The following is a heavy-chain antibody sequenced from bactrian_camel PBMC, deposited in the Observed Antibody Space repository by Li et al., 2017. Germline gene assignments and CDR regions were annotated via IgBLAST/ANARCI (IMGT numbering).Heavy chain of an antibody. CDR2: VDSDGKT. J-gene: IGHJ4*01. D-gene: IGHD2*01. Sequence: QVQLVESGGGSVQAGGSLRLSCVGSGLTYGTYCLTWFRQTSGMQREAVVIVDSDGKTNYTESLKGRFTISQDDAKTTLYLQMNNLQPEDSGTYYCAAHDGCTAITGWWTYRYRYWGQGTQVTVS. CDR1: GLTYGTYC. CDR3: AAHDGCTAITGWWTYRYRY. V-gene: IGHV3S55*01.